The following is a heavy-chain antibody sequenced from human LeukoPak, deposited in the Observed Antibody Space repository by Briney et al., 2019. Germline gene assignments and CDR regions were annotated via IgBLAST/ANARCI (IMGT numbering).Heavy chain of an antibody. J-gene: IGHJ4*02. CDR1: GFTFSSYA. Sequence: GRSLRLSCAASGFTFSSYAMHWVRQAPGKGLEWVAVISYDGSNKYYADSVKGRFTISRDNSKNTLYLQMNSLRAEDTALYYCARDEIVATAYFDYWGQGTLVTVSS. V-gene: IGHV3-30*04. CDR3: ARDEIVATAYFDY. D-gene: IGHD5-12*01. CDR2: ISYDGSNK.